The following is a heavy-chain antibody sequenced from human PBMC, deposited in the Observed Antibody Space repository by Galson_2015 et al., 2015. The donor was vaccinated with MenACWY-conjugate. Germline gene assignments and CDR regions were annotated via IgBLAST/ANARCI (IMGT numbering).Heavy chain of an antibody. CDR1: GFTVSSNY. CDR3: ASGRYSSGWYNDY. J-gene: IGHJ4*02. D-gene: IGHD6-19*01. Sequence: SLRLSCAASGFTVSSNYMSWVRQAPGKGLEWVSVIYSGGSTYYADSVKGRFTISRDNSKNTLYLQMNSLRAEDTAVYYCASGRYSSGWYNDYWGQGTLVTVSS. CDR2: IYSGGST. V-gene: IGHV3-66*02.